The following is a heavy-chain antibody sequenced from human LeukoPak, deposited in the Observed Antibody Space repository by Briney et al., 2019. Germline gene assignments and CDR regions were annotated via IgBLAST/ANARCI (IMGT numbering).Heavy chain of an antibody. Sequence: SETLSLTCAVYGGSFSGYYWSWIRQPPGKGLEWIGEINHSGSTNYNPSLKSRVTISVDTSKNQFSLKLSSVTAADTAVYYCASHVDTAMVFGYWGQGTLVTVSS. CDR2: INHSGST. V-gene: IGHV4-34*01. CDR1: GGSFSGYY. CDR3: ASHVDTAMVFGY. J-gene: IGHJ4*02. D-gene: IGHD5-18*01.